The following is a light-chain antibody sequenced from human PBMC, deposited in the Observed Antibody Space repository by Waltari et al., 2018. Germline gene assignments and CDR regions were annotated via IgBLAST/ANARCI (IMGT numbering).Light chain of an antibody. Sequence: DIVMTQSPDSLAVSLGERATINCKSSQSVLYSSNNKNYLAWYQQKPGQPPKLIIYWASTRESGVPDRFSGSGSGTDFTLTISSLQAEDVAVYYCQQHYGTPRTSGQGTKLEIK. CDR2: WAS. CDR3: QQHYGTPRT. J-gene: IGKJ2*01. CDR1: QSVLYSSNNKNY. V-gene: IGKV4-1*01.